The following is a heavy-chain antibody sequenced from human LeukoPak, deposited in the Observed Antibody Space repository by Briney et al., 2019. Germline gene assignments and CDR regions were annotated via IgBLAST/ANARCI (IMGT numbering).Heavy chain of an antibody. J-gene: IGHJ4*02. V-gene: IGHV3-15*01. CDR2: IKSKTDGGTT. D-gene: IGHD1-26*01. CDR3: TTRGGSFSIFDY. Sequence: GGSLRLSCAASGFTFSDAWMSWVRQAPGKGLEWVGRIKSKTDGGTTDYAAPVKGRFTIARDDSKNTLYLQMNSLKTEDTAVYYCTTRGGSFSIFDYWGQGTLVTVSS. CDR1: GFTFSDAW.